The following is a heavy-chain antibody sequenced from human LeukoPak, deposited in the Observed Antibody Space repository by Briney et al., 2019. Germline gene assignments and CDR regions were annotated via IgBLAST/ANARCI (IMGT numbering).Heavy chain of an antibody. V-gene: IGHV1-69*01. CDR1: GGTFSSYA. CDR3: ARGPTECSSTSCYEKSGGYYYYYGMDV. J-gene: IGHJ6*04. CDR2: IFPILGTA. Sequence: SVKVSCKASGGTFSSYAISWVRQAPGQGLEWMGGIFPILGTANYAQKFQGRVTITADESTSTAYMELSSLRSEDTAVYYCARGPTECSSTSCYEKSGGYYYYYGMDVWGKGTTVTVSS. D-gene: IGHD2-2*01.